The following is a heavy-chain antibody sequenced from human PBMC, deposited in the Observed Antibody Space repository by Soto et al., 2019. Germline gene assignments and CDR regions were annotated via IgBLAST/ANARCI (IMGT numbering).Heavy chain of an antibody. CDR1: GFSLSTSGVG. CDR3: AHRDYMNYDFWSGYFGAYDY. V-gene: IGHV2-5*02. J-gene: IGHJ4*02. D-gene: IGHD3-3*01. Sequence: SGPTLVKPTQTLTLTCTFSGFSLSTSGVGVGWIRQPPGKALEWLALIYWDDDKRYSPSLKSRLTITKDTSKNQVVLTMTNMDPVDTATYYCAHRDYMNYDFWSGYFGAYDYWGQGTLVTVSS. CDR2: IYWDDDK.